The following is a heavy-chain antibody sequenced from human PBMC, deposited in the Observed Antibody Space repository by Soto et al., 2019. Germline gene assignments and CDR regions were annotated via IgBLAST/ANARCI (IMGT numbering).Heavy chain of an antibody. CDR2: IYYSGST. CDR3: ASEGIPRSHCSSTSCQWGVGDYYYYMDV. J-gene: IGHJ6*03. Sequence: PSETLSLTCTVSGGSISSSSYYWGWIRQPPGKGLEWIGSIYYSGSTYYNPSLKSRVTISVDTSKNQFSLKLSSVTAADTAVYYCASEGIPRSHCSSTSCQWGVGDYYYYMDVWGKGTTVTVSS. V-gene: IGHV4-39*01. D-gene: IGHD2-2*01. CDR1: GGSISSSSYY.